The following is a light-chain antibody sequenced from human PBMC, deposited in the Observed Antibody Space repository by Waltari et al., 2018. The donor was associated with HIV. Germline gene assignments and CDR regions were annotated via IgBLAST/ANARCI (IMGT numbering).Light chain of an antibody. J-gene: IGLJ2*01. CDR3: QSWDSGTAV. V-gene: IGLV3-1*01. Sequence: SYELTQPPSVSVSPGHTASIPCSGNNLYDQYACWYQQKPGQSPVLVIYQDNRRPSGVPERFSASSSGNTATLTISGTQTMDEATYYCQSWDSGTAVFGGGTKLTVL. CDR2: QDN. CDR1: NLYDQY.